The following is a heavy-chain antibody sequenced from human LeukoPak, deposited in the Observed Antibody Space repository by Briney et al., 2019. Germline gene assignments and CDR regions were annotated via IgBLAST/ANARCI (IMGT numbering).Heavy chain of an antibody. CDR3: VKDNYYRSSAFIDY. J-gene: IGHJ4*02. Sequence: GGSLRLSCAASGFTFSSYGLHWVRQAPGKGLDWVAAISYDGSNEYYADSVKGRFTISKDNSKNTLFLQMNGLRAEDTAVYYCVKDNYYRSSAFIDYWGQGSLVTVSS. CDR2: ISYDGSNE. D-gene: IGHD3-22*01. CDR1: GFTFSSYG. V-gene: IGHV3-30*18.